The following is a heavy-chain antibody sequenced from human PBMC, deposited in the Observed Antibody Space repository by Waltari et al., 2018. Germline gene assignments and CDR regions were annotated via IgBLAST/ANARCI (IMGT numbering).Heavy chain of an antibody. Sequence: QVQLVDSGGGVVQPGRSLRLSCAASGFIFGTYACPWVRQAPGKGLEGVAVLSYDGSNKYYADSLKGRFTISRDNSNNTLYLQMNTLTPEDTAVYFCARENRQWLAPEPYYFDYWGLGTLVTVTS. CDR3: ARENRQWLAPEPYYFDY. D-gene: IGHD6-19*01. V-gene: IGHV3-30*04. J-gene: IGHJ4*02. CDR2: LSYDGSNK. CDR1: GFIFGTYA.